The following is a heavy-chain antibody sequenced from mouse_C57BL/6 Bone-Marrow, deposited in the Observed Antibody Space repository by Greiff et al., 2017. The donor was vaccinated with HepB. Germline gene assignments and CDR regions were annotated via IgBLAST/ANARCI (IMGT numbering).Heavy chain of an antibody. Sequence: EVKLMESGGGLVKPGGSLKLSCAASGFTFSSYAMSWVRQTPEKRLEWVATISDGGSYTYYPDNVKGRFTISRDNAKNNLYLQMSHLKSEDTAMYYCARDRGGWLLPFDYWGQGTTLTVSS. D-gene: IGHD2-3*01. V-gene: IGHV5-4*01. CDR1: GFTFSSYA. CDR3: ARDRGGWLLPFDY. CDR2: ISDGGSYT. J-gene: IGHJ2*01.